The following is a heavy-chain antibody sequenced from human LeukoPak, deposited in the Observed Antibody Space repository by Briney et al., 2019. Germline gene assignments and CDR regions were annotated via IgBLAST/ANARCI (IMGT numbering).Heavy chain of an antibody. V-gene: IGHV4-4*02. CDR2: VHLDGRT. Sequence: SETLSLTCGVSGGSVTSTNWWTWVRQPPGKGLEWIGEVHLDGRTNYNPSLESRLTMSVDVSENQVSLKLTSVTAADTAVYYCAREGGFYRPLDYSGQGTLVTVSS. CDR1: GGSVTSTNW. CDR3: AREGGFYRPLDY. D-gene: IGHD3-3*01. J-gene: IGHJ4*02.